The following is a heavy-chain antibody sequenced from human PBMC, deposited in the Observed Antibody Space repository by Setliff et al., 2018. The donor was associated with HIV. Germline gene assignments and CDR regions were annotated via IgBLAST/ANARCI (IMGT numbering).Heavy chain of an antibody. CDR1: GFSFDDYY. CDR3: ARDLAYCSGGSCYRPFLYYFYYMDV. CDR2: VIPNSGKT. Sequence: SVKVSCKASGFSFDDYYIYWVRQAPGQGLEWMGCVIPNSGKTYYAQEFQGGVTMTSDTSINTAYMEVSWLTSDDTAIYFCARDLAYCSGGSCYRPFLYYFYYMDVWGNGTTVTVSS. D-gene: IGHD2-15*01. V-gene: IGHV1-2*02. J-gene: IGHJ6*03.